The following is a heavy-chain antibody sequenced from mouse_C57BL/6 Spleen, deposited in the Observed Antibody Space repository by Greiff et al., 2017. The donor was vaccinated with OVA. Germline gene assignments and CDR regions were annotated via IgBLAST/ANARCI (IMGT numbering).Heavy chain of an antibody. V-gene: IGHV1-69*01. D-gene: IGHD1-3*01. CDR3: AREGDHVKGYAMDY. J-gene: IGHJ4*01. Sequence: VQLQQPGAELVMPGASVKLSCKASGYTFTSYWMHWVKQRPGQGLEWIGEIDPSDSYTNYNQKFKGKSTLTVDKSSSTAYMQLSSLTSEDSAVYYCAREGDHVKGYAMDYWGQGTSLTVSS. CDR2: IDPSDSYT. CDR1: GYTFTSYW.